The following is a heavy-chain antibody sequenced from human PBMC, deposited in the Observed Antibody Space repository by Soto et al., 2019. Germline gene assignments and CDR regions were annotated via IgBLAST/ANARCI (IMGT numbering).Heavy chain of an antibody. J-gene: IGHJ4*01. CDR1: GGSFSGYY. CDR2: INHSGSI. Sequence: QVQLQQWGSGLLNPSETLSLNSAVYGGSFSGYYWSWIRQPQGKGLEWIGEINHSGSINYSPSLKSRLTIAVDTSKNQFSLKLSSVTAADTAVYYCARGALTGIPFDYGAHGTLVTVSS. D-gene: IGHD1-20*01. CDR3: ARGALTGIPFDY. V-gene: IGHV4-34*01.